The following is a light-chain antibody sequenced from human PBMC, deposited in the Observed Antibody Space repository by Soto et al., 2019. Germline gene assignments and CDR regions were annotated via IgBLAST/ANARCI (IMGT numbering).Light chain of an antibody. J-gene: IGLJ1*01. V-gene: IGLV1-51*01. CDR3: GTWDSSLSAGV. Sequence: QSVLTQPPSVSAAPGQKVTISCSGTSSNIGNNYVSWYQQLPGTAPTLLIHDNSKRPSGIPDRFSGSKSGTSATLGITGLQTGDEADYYCGTWDSSLSAGVFGTGTKVTVL. CDR2: DNS. CDR1: SSNIGNNY.